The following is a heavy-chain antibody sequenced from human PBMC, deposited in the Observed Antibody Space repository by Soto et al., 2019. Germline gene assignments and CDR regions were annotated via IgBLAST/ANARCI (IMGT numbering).Heavy chain of an antibody. J-gene: IGHJ4*02. CDR1: GDSFTSFA. CDR2: ISTYNGNT. D-gene: IGHD1-26*01. CDR3: AAGSFLGAWQY. V-gene: IGHV1-18*01. Sequence: QVQLVQSGVEVKKPGASVKVSCKVSGDSFTSFAISWVGQAPGQGLEWMGWISTYNGNTNYGPKVQGRVTLTTDTSTSTAYMDLRRLRSDDTAVYYCAAGSFLGAWQYWGQGTLVTVSS.